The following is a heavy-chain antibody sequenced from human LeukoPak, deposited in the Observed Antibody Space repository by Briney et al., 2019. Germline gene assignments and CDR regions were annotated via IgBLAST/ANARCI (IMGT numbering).Heavy chain of an antibody. CDR1: GGSISSYY. CDR3: ARGRLPLGATSDY. CDR2: IYYSGST. D-gene: IGHD1-26*01. J-gene: IGHJ4*02. V-gene: IGHV4-59*01. Sequence: SETLSLTCGVSGGSISSYYWSWIRQPPGKGLEWIGYIYYSGSTNYNPSLKSRVTISVDTSKNQFSLKLSSVTAADTAVYYCARGRLPLGATSDYWGQGTLVTVSS.